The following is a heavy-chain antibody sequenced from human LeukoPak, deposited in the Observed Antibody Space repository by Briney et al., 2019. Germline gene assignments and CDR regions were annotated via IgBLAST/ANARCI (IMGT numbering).Heavy chain of an antibody. CDR2: ISGSGGST. Sequence: GGSLRLSCAASGFTFSSYAMSWVRQAPGKGLEWVSAISGSGGSTYYADSVKGRFTISRDNSKNTLYLQMNSLRAEDTAVYYCAKHSASSGWTSPYFQHWGQGTLVTVSS. CDR1: GFTFSSYA. J-gene: IGHJ1*01. V-gene: IGHV3-23*01. D-gene: IGHD6-19*01. CDR3: AKHSASSGWTSPYFQH.